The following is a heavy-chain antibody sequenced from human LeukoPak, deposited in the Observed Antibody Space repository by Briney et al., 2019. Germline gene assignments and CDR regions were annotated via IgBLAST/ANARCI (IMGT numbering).Heavy chain of an antibody. D-gene: IGHD3-22*01. Sequence: SETLSLTCAVYGGSFRGYYWSWIRQPPGKGLEWIGEINYSGSTNYNPSLESQVTISVLTSKNQFSLKLSSVTAADTAVYYCARAGDSSGYSDYWGQGTLVTVSS. J-gene: IGHJ4*02. CDR3: ARAGDSSGYSDY. CDR1: GGSFRGYY. V-gene: IGHV4-34*01. CDR2: INYSGST.